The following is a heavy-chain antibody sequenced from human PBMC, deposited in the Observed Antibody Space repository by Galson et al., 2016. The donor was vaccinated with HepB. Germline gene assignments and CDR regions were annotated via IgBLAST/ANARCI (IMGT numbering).Heavy chain of an antibody. V-gene: IGHV3-23*01. Sequence: SLRLSCAASGFTFSNYAMSWVRQAPGKGLEWVSGINGIGGSTFYADSVKGRFTISIDNSKNTLYLEMNSLRVEDTAVYYCAKDLEGSGWFHDAFDIWGQGTMVTVSS. D-gene: IGHD6-19*01. CDR2: INGIGGST. J-gene: IGHJ3*02. CDR3: AKDLEGSGWFHDAFDI. CDR1: GFTFSNYA.